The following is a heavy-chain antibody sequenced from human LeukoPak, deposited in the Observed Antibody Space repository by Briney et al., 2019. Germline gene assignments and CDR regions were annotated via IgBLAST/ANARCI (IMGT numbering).Heavy chain of an antibody. CDR1: GFTFDDYA. V-gene: IGHV3-9*01. D-gene: IGHD3-9*01. Sequence: PGRSLRLSCAASGFTFDDYAMHWVRHAPGKGLEWVSGISWNSGSIGYADSVKGRFTISRDNAKNSLYLQMNSLRAEDTAVYYCAKGGSYDILTGYLFDYWGQGTLVTVSS. CDR3: AKGGSYDILTGYLFDY. CDR2: ISWNSGSI. J-gene: IGHJ4*02.